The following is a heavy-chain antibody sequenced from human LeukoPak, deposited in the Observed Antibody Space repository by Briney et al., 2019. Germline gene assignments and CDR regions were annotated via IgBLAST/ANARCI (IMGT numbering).Heavy chain of an antibody. V-gene: IGHV3-11*03. Sequence: PGGSLRLSCAASGFTFSDYYMCWIRQAPGKGLEWVSYISGSSSYTNYADSVRGRFTISRDNAKSSLYLQMNSLRAEDTAVYYCARTYSTSFSDYWGQGTLVTVSS. CDR1: GFTFSDYY. CDR3: ARTYSTSFSDY. CDR2: ISGSSSYT. D-gene: IGHD6-13*01. J-gene: IGHJ4*02.